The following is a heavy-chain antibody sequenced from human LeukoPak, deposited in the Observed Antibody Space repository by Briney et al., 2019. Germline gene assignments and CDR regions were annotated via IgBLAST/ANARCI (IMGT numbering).Heavy chain of an antibody. J-gene: IGHJ4*02. D-gene: IGHD6-25*01. CDR1: GYSISSGYY. Sequence: SETLSLTCAVSGYSISSGYYWGWIRQPPGKGLEWIGSIYHSGSTYYNPSLKSRVTISVDTSKNQFSLRLSSVTAADTAVYYCARHSSGRGSIDYWGQGTLVTVSS. CDR2: IYHSGST. CDR3: ARHSSGRGSIDY. V-gene: IGHV4-38-2*01.